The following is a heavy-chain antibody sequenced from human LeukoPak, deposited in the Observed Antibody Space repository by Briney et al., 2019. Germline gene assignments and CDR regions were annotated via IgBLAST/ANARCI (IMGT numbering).Heavy chain of an antibody. CDR3: ARGIVVVTPYFDY. Sequence: SETLSLTCTVSGGSISSSSYYWGWIRQPPGKGLEWIGSIYYSGSTYYNPSLKSRVTISVDTSKNQFFLKLSSVTAADTAVYYCARGIVVVTPYFDYWGQGTLVTVSS. D-gene: IGHD3-22*01. CDR1: GGSISSSSYY. V-gene: IGHV4-39*01. CDR2: IYYSGST. J-gene: IGHJ4*02.